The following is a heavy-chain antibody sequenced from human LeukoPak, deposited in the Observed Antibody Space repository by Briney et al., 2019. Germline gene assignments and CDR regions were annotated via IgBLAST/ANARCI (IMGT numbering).Heavy chain of an antibody. CDR3: AREDGYTNYDH. D-gene: IGHD5-24*01. Sequence: GASVKVSCKASGYTFTRYQMHWVRQAPGQGLEWMGIINPSGGSTNYAQKFQGRVTMTRDTSTSTVYMELSSLRSEDTAVYYCAREDGYTNYDHWGQGTLVTVSS. CDR2: INPSGGST. J-gene: IGHJ4*02. V-gene: IGHV1-46*01. CDR1: GYTFTRYQ.